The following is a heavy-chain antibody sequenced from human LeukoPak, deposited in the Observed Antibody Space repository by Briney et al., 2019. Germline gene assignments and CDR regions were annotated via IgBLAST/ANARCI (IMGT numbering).Heavy chain of an antibody. D-gene: IGHD3-9*01. CDR3: ARTGEFYDILTGLDY. V-gene: IGHV1-2*02. J-gene: IGHJ4*02. CDR2: INPNSGGT. Sequence: ASVKVSCKASGYTFTGYCMHWVRQAPGQGLEWMGWINPNSGGTNYAQKFQGRVTMTRDTSISTAYMELSRLRSDDTAVYYCARTGEFYDILTGLDYWGQGTLVTVSS. CDR1: GYTFTGYC.